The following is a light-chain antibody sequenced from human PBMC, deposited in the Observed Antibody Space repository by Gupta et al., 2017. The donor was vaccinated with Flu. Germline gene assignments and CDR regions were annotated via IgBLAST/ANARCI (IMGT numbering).Light chain of an antibody. V-gene: IGKV1-17*01. CDR1: QGIEND. Sequence: DIQMTQSPSSLSASVGDRVTITCRASQGIENDLGWYQQKAGRAPKRLIYAASTLQSGVPSRFSGSGSGTEFTLTISSLQPEEFATFYCLQHNSFPPTFGQGTKVEIK. CDR2: AAS. J-gene: IGKJ1*01. CDR3: LQHNSFPPT.